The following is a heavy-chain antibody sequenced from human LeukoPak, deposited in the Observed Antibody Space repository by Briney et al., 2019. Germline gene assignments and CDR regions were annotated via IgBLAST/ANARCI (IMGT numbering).Heavy chain of an antibody. J-gene: IGHJ4*02. D-gene: IGHD3-22*01. V-gene: IGHV4-31*03. Sequence: SEPLSLTCTVSGGSISSGGYYWSWIRQHPGKGLEWIGYIYYSGSTYYNPSLKSRVTISVDTSKNQFSLKLSSVTAADTAVYYCARGGRDSSGEPDLQFDYWGQGTLATVSS. CDR2: IYYSGST. CDR1: GGSISSGGYY. CDR3: ARGGRDSSGEPDLQFDY.